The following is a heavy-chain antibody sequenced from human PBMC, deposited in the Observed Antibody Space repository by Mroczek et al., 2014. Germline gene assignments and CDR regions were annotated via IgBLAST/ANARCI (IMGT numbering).Heavy chain of an antibody. D-gene: IGHD6-13*01. V-gene: IGHV3-33*01. CDR2: IWYDGSNK. J-gene: IGHJ2*01. Sequence: ESGGGVVQPGRSLRLSCAASGFTFSSYGMHWVRQAPGKGLEWVAVIWYDGSNKYYADSVKGRFTISRDNSKNTLYLQMNSLRAEDTAVYYCARDGAAAVALDWYFDLWGRGTLVTVSS. CDR3: ARDGAAAVALDWYFDL. CDR1: GFTFSSYG.